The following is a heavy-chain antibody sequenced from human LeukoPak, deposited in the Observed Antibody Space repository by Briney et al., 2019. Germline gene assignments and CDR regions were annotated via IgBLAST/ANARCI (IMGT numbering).Heavy chain of an antibody. Sequence: PGGSLRLSCAASGFTFSSYGMHWVRQAPGKGLEWVAVIWYDGGNKYYADSVKGRFTISRDNSKNTLYLQMNSLRAEDTAVYYCARYSSSWYVAGPRYFDYWGQGTLVTVSS. CDR1: GFTFSSYG. V-gene: IGHV3-33*01. D-gene: IGHD6-13*01. CDR3: ARYSSSWYVAGPRYFDY. J-gene: IGHJ4*02. CDR2: IWYDGGNK.